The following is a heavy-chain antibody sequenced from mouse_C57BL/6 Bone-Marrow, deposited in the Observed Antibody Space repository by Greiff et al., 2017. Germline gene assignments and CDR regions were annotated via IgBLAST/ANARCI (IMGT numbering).Heavy chain of an antibody. V-gene: IGHV1-64*01. CDR3: ARYPSFMDY. J-gene: IGHJ4*01. Sequence: QVHVKQPGAELVKPGASVKLSCKASGYTFTSYWMHWVKQRPGQGLEWIGMIHPNSGSTNYNEKFKSKATLTVDKSSSTAYMQLSSLTSEDSAVYYCARYPSFMDYWGQGTSVTVSS. D-gene: IGHD6-1*01. CDR1: GYTFTSYW. CDR2: IHPNSGST.